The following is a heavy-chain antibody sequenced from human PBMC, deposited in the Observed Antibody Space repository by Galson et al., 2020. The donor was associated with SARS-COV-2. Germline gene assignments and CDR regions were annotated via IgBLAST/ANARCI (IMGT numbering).Heavy chain of an antibody. CDR1: GFTFSSYA. D-gene: IGHD6-6*01. Sequence: GESLKISCAASGFTFSSYAMSWVRQAPGKGLEWVSAISGSGGSTYYADSVKGRFTISRDNSKNTLYLQMNSLRAEDTAVYYCAKSSEQLGYEWFDPWGQGTLVTVSS. J-gene: IGHJ5*02. CDR2: ISGSGGST. CDR3: AKSSEQLGYEWFDP. V-gene: IGHV3-23*01.